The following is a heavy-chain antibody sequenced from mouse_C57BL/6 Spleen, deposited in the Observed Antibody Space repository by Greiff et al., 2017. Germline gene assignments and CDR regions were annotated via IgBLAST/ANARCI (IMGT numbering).Heavy chain of an antibody. V-gene: IGHV1-18*01. Sequence: EVKLVESGPELVKPGASVKIPCKASGYTFTDYNMDWVKQSHGKSLEWIGDINPNNGGTIYNQKFKGKATLTVDKSSSTAYMELRSLTSEDTAVYYCARRGYYDAPFAYWGQGTLVTVSA. D-gene: IGHD2-4*01. CDR3: ARRGYYDAPFAY. CDR2: INPNNGGT. J-gene: IGHJ3*01. CDR1: GYTFTDYN.